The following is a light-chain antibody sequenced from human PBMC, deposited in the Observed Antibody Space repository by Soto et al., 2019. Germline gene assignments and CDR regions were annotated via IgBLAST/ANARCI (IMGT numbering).Light chain of an antibody. Sequence: DIQMTQSPSTLSASVGDRVTITCRASQSISSWLAWYQQKPGKAPKLLIYKASSLESGVPSRFSGSGSGTEFTLTISSLQPDDFATYYCQQYNSYSYTFGQGNKLESK. V-gene: IGKV1-5*03. CDR1: QSISSW. CDR3: QQYNSYSYT. J-gene: IGKJ2*01. CDR2: KAS.